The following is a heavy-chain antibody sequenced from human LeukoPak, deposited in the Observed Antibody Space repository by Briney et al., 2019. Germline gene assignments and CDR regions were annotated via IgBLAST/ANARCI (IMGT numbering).Heavy chain of an antibody. CDR2: ISSSGSTI. V-gene: IGHV3-11*04. J-gene: IGHJ3*02. CDR3: ARDGSSEQYTPAFDI. CDR1: GFTFSDYY. Sequence: PGGSLRLSCAASGFTFSDYYMSWIRQAPGKGLEWVSYISSSGSTIYYADSVKGRFTISRDNAKNSLYLQMNSLRAEDTAVYYCARDGSSEQYTPAFDIWGQGTMVTVSS. D-gene: IGHD6-19*01.